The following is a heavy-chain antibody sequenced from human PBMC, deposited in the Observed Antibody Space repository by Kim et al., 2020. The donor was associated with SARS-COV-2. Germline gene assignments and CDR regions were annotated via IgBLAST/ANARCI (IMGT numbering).Heavy chain of an antibody. CDR1: GFTFSNAW. Sequence: GGSLRLSCAASGFTFSNAWMSWVRQAPGKGLEWVGRIKSKTDGGTTDYAAPVKGRFTISRDDSKNTLYLQMNSLKTEDTAVYYCTTDTDESSGYYYDYFDYWGQGTLVTVSS. CDR3: TTDTDESSGYYYDYFDY. V-gene: IGHV3-15*01. D-gene: IGHD3-22*01. CDR2: IKSKTDGGTT. J-gene: IGHJ4*02.